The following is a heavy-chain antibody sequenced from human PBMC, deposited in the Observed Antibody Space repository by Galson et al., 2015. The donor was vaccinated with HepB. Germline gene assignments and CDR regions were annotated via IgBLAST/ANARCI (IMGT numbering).Heavy chain of an antibody. D-gene: IGHD3-3*01. V-gene: IGHV1-69*13. CDR2: IIPIFGTA. J-gene: IGHJ4*02. CDR3: ARGRFLEWLLAFDY. CDR1: GGTFSSYA. Sequence: SVKVSCKASGGTFSSYASSWVRQAPGQGLEWMGGIIPIFGTANYAQKFQGRVTITADESTSTAYMELSSLRSEDTAVYYCARGRFLEWLLAFDYWGQGTLVTVSS.